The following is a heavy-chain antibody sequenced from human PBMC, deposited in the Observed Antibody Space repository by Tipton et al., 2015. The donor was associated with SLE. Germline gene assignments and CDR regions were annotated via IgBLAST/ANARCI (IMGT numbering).Heavy chain of an antibody. J-gene: IGHJ4*02. CDR1: TFTFSNYW. Sequence: LRLSCVASTFTFSNYWMSWIRQPPGKGLEWIGYMYYSGSTKYDPSLKSRVTISVDTSKNQFSLKLSSVTAADTAVYYCARGATVDWDRVAFDSWGQGTLVTVSS. CDR2: MYYSGST. D-gene: IGHD3/OR15-3a*01. V-gene: IGHV4-59*01. CDR3: ARGATVDWDRVAFDS.